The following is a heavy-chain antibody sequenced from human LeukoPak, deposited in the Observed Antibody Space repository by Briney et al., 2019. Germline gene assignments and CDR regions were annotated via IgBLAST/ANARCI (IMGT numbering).Heavy chain of an antibody. J-gene: IGHJ5*02. CDR1: GGSISSGGYY. CDR2: IYCSGST. D-gene: IGHD3-22*01. Sequence: SETLSLTCTVSGGSISSGGYYWSWIRQHPGKGLEWTGYIYCSGSTYYNPSLKSRVTISVDTSKNQFSLKLSSVTAADTAVYYCARDRHPDYYDSSGYYTGFDPWGQGTLVTVSS. V-gene: IGHV4-31*03. CDR3: ARDRHPDYYDSSGYYTGFDP.